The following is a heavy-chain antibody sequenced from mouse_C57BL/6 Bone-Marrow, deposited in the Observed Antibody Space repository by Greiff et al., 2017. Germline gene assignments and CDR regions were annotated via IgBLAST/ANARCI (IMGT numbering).Heavy chain of an antibody. CDR1: GFTFSSYT. J-gene: IGHJ1*03. CDR3: ARHDRIATVVATGGLAGTWYFDV. V-gene: IGHV5-9*01. D-gene: IGHD1-1*01. Sequence: EVKVVESGGGLVKPGGSLKLSCAASGFTFSSYTMSWVRQTPEKRLEWVATISGGGGNTYYPDSVKGRFTISRDNAKNTLYLQMSSLRSEDTALSYCARHDRIATVVATGGLAGTWYFDVWGTGTTVTVSS. CDR2: ISGGGGNT.